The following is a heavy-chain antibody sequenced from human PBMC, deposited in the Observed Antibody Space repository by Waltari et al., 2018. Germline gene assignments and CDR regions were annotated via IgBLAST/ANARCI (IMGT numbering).Heavy chain of an antibody. CDR2: SSPILGIA. V-gene: IGHV1-69*10. J-gene: IGHJ6*03. D-gene: IGHD3-10*01. CDR1: GGTFSSYA. CDR3: ARGKFLEKWFRVWYMDV. Sequence: QVQLVQSGAEVKKPGSSVKVSCKASGGTFSSYAISWVRQAPGQGLEWMGGSSPILGIANYAQKFQGRGTITADKSTSTAYMELSSLRSEDTAVYYCARGKFLEKWFRVWYMDVWGKGTTVTVSS.